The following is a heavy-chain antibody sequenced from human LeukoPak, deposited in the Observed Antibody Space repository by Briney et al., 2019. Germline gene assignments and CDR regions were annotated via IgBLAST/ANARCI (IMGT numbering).Heavy chain of an antibody. CDR3: ARALPPTVTTPWK. Sequence: PGGSLRLSCALSGFTFSSYGMHWVRQAPGKGLEWVAFIRYDGSNKYYADSVKGRFTISRDNSKNTLYLQMNSLRAEDTAVYYCARALPPTVTTPWKWGQGTLVTVSS. CDR1: GFTFSSYG. CDR2: IRYDGSNK. J-gene: IGHJ4*02. D-gene: IGHD4-11*01. V-gene: IGHV3-30*02.